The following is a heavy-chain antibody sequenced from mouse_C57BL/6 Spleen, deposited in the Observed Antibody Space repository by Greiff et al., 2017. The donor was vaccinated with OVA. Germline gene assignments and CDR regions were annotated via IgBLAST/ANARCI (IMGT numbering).Heavy chain of an antibody. V-gene: IGHV1-47*01. D-gene: IGHD1-1*01. CDR3: AMSHYGGLAY. CDR1: GYTFTTYP. J-gene: IGHJ3*01. CDR2: FHPYNDDT. Sequence: VKLVESGAELVKPGASVKMSCKASGYTFTTYPIEWMKQNHGKSLEWIGNFHPYNDDTKYNEKFKGKATLTVDKSSSTVYLELSRLTSDDSAVYYCAMSHYGGLAYWGQGTLVTVSA.